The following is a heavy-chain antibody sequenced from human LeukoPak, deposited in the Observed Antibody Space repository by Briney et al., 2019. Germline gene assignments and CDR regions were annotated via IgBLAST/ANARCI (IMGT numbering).Heavy chain of an antibody. CDR2: ISRNSLYM. J-gene: IGHJ4*02. Sequence: PGGSLRLSCVASGFTFGGHAMNWVRQAPGKGLEWVSSISRNSLYMYYADSLKGRFTISRDNAKNSLYLQMDSLRAEDTAVYYCARDKVGHDFWSGYSDFWGQGTLVTVSS. CDR1: GFTFGGHA. D-gene: IGHD3-3*01. CDR3: ARDKVGHDFWSGYSDF. V-gene: IGHV3-21*06.